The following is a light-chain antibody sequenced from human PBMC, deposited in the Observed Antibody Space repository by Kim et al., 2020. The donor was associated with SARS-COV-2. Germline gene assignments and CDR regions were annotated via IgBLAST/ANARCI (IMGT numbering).Light chain of an antibody. J-gene: IGKJ2*01. Sequence: ASTGDRVTITCRASQGSSSYLAWYQQKPRKAPKLLIYAASTLQSGVPSRFSGSGSGTDFTLTISCLQSEDFATYYCQQYYSYPPYSFGLGTKLEI. CDR3: QQYYSYPPYS. CDR2: AAS. V-gene: IGKV1-8*01. CDR1: QGSSSY.